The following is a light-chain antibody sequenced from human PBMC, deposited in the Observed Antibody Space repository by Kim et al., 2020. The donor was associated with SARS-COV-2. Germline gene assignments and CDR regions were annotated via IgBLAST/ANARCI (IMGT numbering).Light chain of an antibody. CDR3: QQYDSVPYS. Sequence: DIQMTQSPSTLSASVGDRVTITCRASQNVSSWLAWYQQKPWKAPKLLIHKASTLEAGVPSRFSGRGSGTEFTLTINSLQPDDFATYSCQQYDSVPYSFGQGTKLEI. CDR1: QNVSSW. J-gene: IGKJ2*03. V-gene: IGKV1-5*03. CDR2: KAS.